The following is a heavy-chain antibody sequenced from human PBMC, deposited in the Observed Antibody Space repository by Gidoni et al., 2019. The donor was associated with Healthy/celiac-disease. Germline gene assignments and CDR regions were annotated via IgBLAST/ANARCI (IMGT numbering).Heavy chain of an antibody. D-gene: IGHD3-10*01. Sequence: EVQLVQSGAEVKKPGATVKISCKVSGYTFTDYYMNWVQQAPGKGREWMGLVDPEDGETIYAEKFQGRVTITADTSTDTAYMELSSLRSEDTAVYYCATETFERITMVRGVITDDYWGQGTLVTVSS. CDR1: GYTFTDYY. CDR3: ATETFERITMVRGVITDDY. V-gene: IGHV1-69-2*01. J-gene: IGHJ4*02. CDR2: VDPEDGET.